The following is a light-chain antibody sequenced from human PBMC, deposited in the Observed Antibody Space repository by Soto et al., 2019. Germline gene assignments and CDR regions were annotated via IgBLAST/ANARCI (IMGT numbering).Light chain of an antibody. Sequence: DIQMTQSPSTLSASVGDRVTITCRASQSISSWLAWYQQTPGKAPKLLIYKASSLESGVPSRFSGSGSGTEFTLTISSLQPDDFATYYCQQYDSLPYTFGQGTKVDIK. CDR2: KAS. CDR3: QQYDSLPYT. CDR1: QSISSW. J-gene: IGKJ2*01. V-gene: IGKV1-5*03.